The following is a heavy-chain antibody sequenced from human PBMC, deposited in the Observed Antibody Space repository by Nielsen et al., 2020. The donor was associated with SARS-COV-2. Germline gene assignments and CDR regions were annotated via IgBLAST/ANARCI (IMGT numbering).Heavy chain of an antibody. CDR2: ISSSSSYT. D-gene: IGHD6-19*01. Sequence: GESLKISCAASGFTFSDYYMSWIRQAPGKGLEWVSYISSSSSYTNYADSVKGRFTISRDNAKNSLYLQMNSLRAEDTAVYYCAREAVAGDGFPVGAFDIWGQGTMVTVSS. CDR3: AREAVAGDGFPVGAFDI. CDR1: GFTFSDYY. V-gene: IGHV3-11*05. J-gene: IGHJ3*02.